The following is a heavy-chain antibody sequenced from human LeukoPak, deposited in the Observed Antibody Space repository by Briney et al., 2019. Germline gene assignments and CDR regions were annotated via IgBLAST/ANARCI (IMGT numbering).Heavy chain of an antibody. V-gene: IGHV4-59*01. CDR2: IYYSGST. D-gene: IGHD3-3*01. CDR1: GGSISSYY. Sequence: SETLSLTCTVSGGSISSYYWSWIRQPPGKGLEWIGYIYYSGSTNYNPSLKGRVTISIDTSKNQFSLKLSSVTAADTAVYYCARAGYYDFWSGPYAAFDIWGQGTMVTVSS. CDR3: ARAGYYDFWSGPYAAFDI. J-gene: IGHJ3*02.